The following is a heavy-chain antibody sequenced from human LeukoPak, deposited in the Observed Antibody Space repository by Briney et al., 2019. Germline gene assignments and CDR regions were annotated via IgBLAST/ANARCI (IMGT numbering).Heavy chain of an antibody. V-gene: IGHV3-7*01. D-gene: IGHD3-10*01. Sequence: GGSLRLSCAASGFTFSSYSMNWVRQAPGKGLEWVANIKQDGSEKYYVDSVKGRFTISRDNAKNSLYLQMNSLRAEDTAVYYCARDMSVLWFGGFDYWGQGTLVTVSS. J-gene: IGHJ4*02. CDR1: GFTFSSYS. CDR3: ARDMSVLWFGGFDY. CDR2: IKQDGSEK.